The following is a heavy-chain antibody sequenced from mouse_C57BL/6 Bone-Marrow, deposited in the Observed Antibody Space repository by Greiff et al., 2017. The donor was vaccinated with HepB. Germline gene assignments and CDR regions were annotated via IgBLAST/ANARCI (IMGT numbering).Heavy chain of an antibody. D-gene: IGHD2-4*01. J-gene: IGHJ4*01. CDR1: GYTFTDYY. V-gene: IGHV1-76*01. CDR3: ARSLYYDYDGYYAMDY. Sequence: VQLQESGAELVRPGASVKLSCKASGYTFTDYYINWVKQRPGQGLEWIARIYPGSGNTYYNEKFKGKATLTAEKSSSTAYMQLSSLTSEDSAVYFCARSLYYDYDGYYAMDYWGQGTSVTVSS. CDR2: IYPGSGNT.